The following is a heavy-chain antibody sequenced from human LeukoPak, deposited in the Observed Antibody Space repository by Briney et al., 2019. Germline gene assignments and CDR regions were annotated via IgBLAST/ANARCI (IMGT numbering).Heavy chain of an antibody. V-gene: IGHV1-69*05. J-gene: IGHJ5*02. CDR3: ASSRGGGWFDP. D-gene: IGHD2-15*01. CDR1: GDTFITYT. Sequence: SVKVSCKASGDTFITYTFSWVRQAPGQGLEWMGGIIPIFGTANYAQKFQGRVTITTDESTSTAYMELSSLRSEDTAVYYCASSRGGGWFDPWGQGTLVTVSS. CDR2: IIPIFGTA.